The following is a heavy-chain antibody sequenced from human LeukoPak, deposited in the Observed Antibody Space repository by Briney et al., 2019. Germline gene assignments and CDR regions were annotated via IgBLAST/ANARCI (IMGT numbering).Heavy chain of an antibody. CDR1: GGSFSSSSYY. CDR3: ARASKAIADYYYYYMDV. CDR2: IYYSGST. D-gene: IGHD2-21*01. Sequence: SETLSLTCAVYGGSFSSSSYYWGWIRQPPGKGLEWIGSIYYSGSTYYNPSLKSRVTISVDTSKNQFSLKLSSVTAADTAVYYCARASKAIADYYYYYMDVWGKGTTVTVSS. V-gene: IGHV4-39*07. J-gene: IGHJ6*03.